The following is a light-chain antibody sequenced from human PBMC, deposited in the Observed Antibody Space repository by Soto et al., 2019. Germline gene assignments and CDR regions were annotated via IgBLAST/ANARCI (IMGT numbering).Light chain of an antibody. J-gene: IGLJ2*01. CDR2: EVN. CDR1: NSDVGTYNL. Sequence: QSALTQPASVSGSPGQSITVSCTGTNSDVGTYNLVSWFQQYPGKAPKIILYEVNMRPSGVSDRFSGSKSGNTASLTISGLQAEDEADYYCCSYAGDAVVFGGGTQLTVL. CDR3: CSYAGDAVV. V-gene: IGLV2-23*02.